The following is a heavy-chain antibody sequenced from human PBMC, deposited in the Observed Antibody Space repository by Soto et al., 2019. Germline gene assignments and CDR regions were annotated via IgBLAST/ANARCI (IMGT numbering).Heavy chain of an antibody. V-gene: IGHV3-30*18. Sequence: GGSLRLSCAASGFTFSSYGMHGVRQAPGKGREWVAVISYDGSNKYYGDSVKGRFTISRDNSKNTLYLQMNSLRAEDTAVYYCAKAARYSYGFFDYWGQGTLVTVSS. CDR1: GFTFSSYG. CDR3: AKAARYSYGFFDY. J-gene: IGHJ4*02. CDR2: ISYDGSNK. D-gene: IGHD5-18*01.